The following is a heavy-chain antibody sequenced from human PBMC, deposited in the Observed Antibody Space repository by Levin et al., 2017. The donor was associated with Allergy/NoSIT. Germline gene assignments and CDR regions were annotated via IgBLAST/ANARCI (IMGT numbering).Heavy chain of an antibody. CDR1: GFTFSDYW. D-gene: IGHD4-11*01. J-gene: IGHJ5*02. CDR2: INQDGTQK. V-gene: IGHV3-7*03. Sequence: GESLKISYAASGFTFSDYWMTWVRQPPGKGLEWVANINQDGTQKHHADSVKGRFTISRDNAENSLFLQMNYLGTDDTAVYFCARDTTVGGEAWGQGTLVTVSS. CDR3: ARDTTVGGEA.